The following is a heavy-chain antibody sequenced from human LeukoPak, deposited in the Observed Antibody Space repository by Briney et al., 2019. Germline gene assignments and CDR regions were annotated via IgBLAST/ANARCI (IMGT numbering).Heavy chain of an antibody. D-gene: IGHD3-9*01. CDR3: AKDRSRYFAWGRNWFDP. CDR2: IRYDGSNK. J-gene: IGHJ5*02. V-gene: IGHV3-30*02. CDR1: RFTFSSYG. Sequence: GGSLRLSCAASRFTFSSYGMHWVRQAPGKGLEWVAFIRYDGSNKYYADSVKGRFTISRDNSKNTLYLQMNSLRAEDTAVYYCAKDRSRYFAWGRNWFDPWGQGTLVTVPS.